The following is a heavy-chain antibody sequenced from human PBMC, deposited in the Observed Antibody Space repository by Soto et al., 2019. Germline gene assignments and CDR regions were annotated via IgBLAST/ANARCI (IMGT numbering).Heavy chain of an antibody. CDR3: ARVWTKVTKHAFDI. Sequence: GGSLRLSCAASGFTFSSYAMHWVRQAPGKGLEWVAVISYDGSNKYYADSVKGRFTISRDNSKNTLYLQMNSLRAEDTAVYYCARVWTKVTKHAFDIWGQGTMVTVSS. D-gene: IGHD4-4*01. CDR2: ISYDGSNK. J-gene: IGHJ3*02. V-gene: IGHV3-30*04. CDR1: GFTFSSYA.